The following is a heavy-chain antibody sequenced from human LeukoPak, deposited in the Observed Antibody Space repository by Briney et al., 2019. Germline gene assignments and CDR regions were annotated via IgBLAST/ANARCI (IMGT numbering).Heavy chain of an antibody. J-gene: IGHJ6*04. V-gene: IGHV3-48*03. D-gene: IGHD2-2*01. CDR3: ARDDCSSTSCYAQYGMDV. CDR2: ISSSGSTI. CDR1: GFTFSSYE. Sequence: PGGSLRLSCAASGFTFSSYEMNWVRQAPGKGLEWVSYISSSGSTIYYADSVKGRFTISRDNAKNSLYLHMNSLRAEDTAVYYCARDDCSSTSCYAQYGMDVWGKGTTVTVSS.